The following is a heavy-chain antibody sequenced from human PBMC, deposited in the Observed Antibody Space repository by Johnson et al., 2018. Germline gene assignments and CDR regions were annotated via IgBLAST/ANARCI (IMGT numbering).Heavy chain of an antibody. CDR2: IKDDGSEK. D-gene: IGHD1-26*01. CDR1: GFSFSSYW. J-gene: IGHJ6*02. Sequence: EVQLVESGGGLVQPGGSLRLSCAASGFSFSSYWMSWVRQAPGKGLEWVANIKDDGSEKYYVDSVKGRVTISRDNAKNSRYLQMNSLRAEDTAVYYCARVRVGGMDVWGQGTTVTVSS. V-gene: IGHV3-7*04. CDR3: ARVRVGGMDV.